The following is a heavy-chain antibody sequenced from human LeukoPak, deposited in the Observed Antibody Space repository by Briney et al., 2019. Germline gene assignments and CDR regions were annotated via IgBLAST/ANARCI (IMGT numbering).Heavy chain of an antibody. V-gene: IGHV3-48*01. CDR3: ARGVSYMDV. CDR1: GFTFSSYS. D-gene: IGHD3-16*02. CDR2: ISSTSSTI. Sequence: PGGSLRLSCAASGFTFSSYSMSWVRQTPGKELEWISYISSTSSTIYYADSVKGRFTISRDNAKKSLYLQMNGLRAEDTAVYYCARGVSYMDVWGKGTTVTVSS. J-gene: IGHJ6*03.